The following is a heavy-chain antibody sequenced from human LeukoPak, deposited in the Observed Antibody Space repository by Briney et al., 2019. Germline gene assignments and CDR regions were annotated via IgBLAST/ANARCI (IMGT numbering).Heavy chain of an antibody. J-gene: IGHJ4*02. CDR2: ISYDGSNK. D-gene: IGHD2-15*01. CDR3: ARDQMYAAKGASLVVVAAFHYFDY. V-gene: IGHV3-30-3*01. CDR1: GFTFSSYA. Sequence: PGRSLRLSCAASGFTFSSYAMHWVRQAPGKGLEWVAVISYDGSNKYYADSVKGRFTISRDNSKNTLYLQMNSLRAEDTAVYYCARDQMYAAKGASLVVVAAFHYFDYWGQGTLVTVSS.